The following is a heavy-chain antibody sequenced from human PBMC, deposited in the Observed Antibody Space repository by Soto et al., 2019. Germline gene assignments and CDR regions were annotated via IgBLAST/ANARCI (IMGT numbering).Heavy chain of an antibody. J-gene: IGHJ6*02. D-gene: IGHD5-18*01. CDR1: GGSTSSGGFY. CDR2: IYCSGIS. CDR3: ARNGYTYGMDV. V-gene: IGHV4-31*03. Sequence: KPSETLSVTCTVSGGSTSSGGFYWSWIRQHPGKGLEWIGYIYCSGISYYNPSLKSRVSISLDTSRNQFSMTLNSVTAADTAVYYCARNGYTYGMDVWGQGATVTVSS.